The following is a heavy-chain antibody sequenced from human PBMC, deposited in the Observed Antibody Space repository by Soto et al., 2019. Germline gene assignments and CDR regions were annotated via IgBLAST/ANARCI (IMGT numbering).Heavy chain of an antibody. V-gene: IGHV1-2*02. Sequence: QVQLVQSGAEVKKPGASVKVSCKASGYSFADYYMHWVRQAPGQGLEWMGWINPDSGGTNYAQKFEGRVTMTRDSSINKAYMELTGLRSDDTAVDYCSRDQMATVTVNDYYGMDVWGQGTTVTVSS. CDR2: INPDSGGT. D-gene: IGHD4-17*01. CDR3: SRDQMATVTVNDYYGMDV. J-gene: IGHJ6*02. CDR1: GYSFADYY.